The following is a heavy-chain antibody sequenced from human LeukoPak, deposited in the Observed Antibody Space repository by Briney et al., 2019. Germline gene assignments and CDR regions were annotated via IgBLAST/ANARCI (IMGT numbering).Heavy chain of an antibody. CDR2: ISHSGSSI. CDR3: AMALDY. J-gene: IGHJ4*02. V-gene: IGHV3-23*01. Sequence: GGSLRLSCVASGFTFSNYLMNWVRQAPGKGLEWVSGISHSGSSIYYADSVKGRFTISRDNSKNTLYLQMDRLRVEDTAVYYCAMALDYWGQGTLVTVCS. CDR1: GFTFSNYL.